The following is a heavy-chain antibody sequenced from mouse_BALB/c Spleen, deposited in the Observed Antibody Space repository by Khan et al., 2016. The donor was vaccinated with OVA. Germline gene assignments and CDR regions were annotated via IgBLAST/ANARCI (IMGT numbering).Heavy chain of an antibody. J-gene: IGHJ3*01. CDR2: ISTYYGDS. D-gene: IGHD2-3*01. CDR3: ARGSGYYRCAY. Sequence: VHLQESGAELVRPGVSVKISCKGSGYIFTDFSLHWVKRSHAKSLEWIGVISTYYGDSIYNQNFKDKATLTVDNSSSTAYMELARLTSEDAVSYYCARGSGYYRCAYWGQGTLVTVSA. V-gene: IGHV1S137*01. CDR1: GYIFTDFS.